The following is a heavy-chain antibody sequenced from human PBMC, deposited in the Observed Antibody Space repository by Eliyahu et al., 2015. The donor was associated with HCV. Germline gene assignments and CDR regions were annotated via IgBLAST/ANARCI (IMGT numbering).Heavy chain of an antibody. Sequence: EVQLLESGGGLVQPGGSLRLSCAASGFPFSXYAMSWVRQAPGKGLEWVSAISGSGGSTYYADSVKGRFTISRDNSKNTLYLQMNSLRAEDTAVYYCAKDGDCGGDCYPGAYYYYGMDVWGQGTTVTVSS. CDR1: GFPFSXYA. V-gene: IGHV3-23*01. CDR2: ISGSGGST. J-gene: IGHJ6*02. CDR3: AKDGDCGGDCYPGAYYYYGMDV. D-gene: IGHD2-21*02.